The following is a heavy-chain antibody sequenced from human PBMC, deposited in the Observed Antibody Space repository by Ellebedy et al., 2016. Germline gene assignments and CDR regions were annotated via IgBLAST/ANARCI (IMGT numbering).Heavy chain of an antibody. CDR1: GFTFSSYG. V-gene: IGHV3-30*03. CDR2: ISYDGSNK. CDR3: ARQYGRWLGGWVIDY. J-gene: IGHJ4*02. Sequence: GESLKISCAASGFTFSSYGMHWVRQAPGKGLEWVAVISYDGSNKYYADSVKGRFTISRDNSKNTLYLQMNSLRAEDTAVYYCARQYGRWLGGWVIDYWGQGTLVTVSS. D-gene: IGHD6-19*01.